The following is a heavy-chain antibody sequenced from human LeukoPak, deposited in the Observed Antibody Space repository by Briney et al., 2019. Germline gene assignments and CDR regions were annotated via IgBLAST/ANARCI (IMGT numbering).Heavy chain of an antibody. CDR3: ARQRRGDSGSYYFDY. J-gene: IGHJ4*02. CDR1: GGSISSYY. Sequence: PSETLSLTCTVSGGSISSYYWSWIRQPPGKGLEWIGYIYYSGSTNYNPSLKSRVTISVDTSKNQFSLKLSSVTAADTAVYYCARQRRGDSGSYYFDYWGQGTLVTVSS. V-gene: IGHV4-59*08. CDR2: IYYSGST. D-gene: IGHD1-26*01.